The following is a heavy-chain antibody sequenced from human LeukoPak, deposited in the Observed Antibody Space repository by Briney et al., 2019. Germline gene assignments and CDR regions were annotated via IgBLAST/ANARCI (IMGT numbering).Heavy chain of an antibody. D-gene: IGHD2-2*01. J-gene: IGHJ4*02. CDR3: ARLGVSCSSANCDAYSGRFDY. CDR1: GGSISSSSHY. Sequence: SETLSLTCTVSGGSISSSSHYWGWIRQPPGKGLECQGSSYFSGSTDYNPSLESRVIISIDTSKNQFSLKLISVTATNTAVEDCARLGVSCSSANCDAYSGRFDYWGQGTLVTVSS. V-gene: IGHV4-39*07. CDR2: SYFSGST.